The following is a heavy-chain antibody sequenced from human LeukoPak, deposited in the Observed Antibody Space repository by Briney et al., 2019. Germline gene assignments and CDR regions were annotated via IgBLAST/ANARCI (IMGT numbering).Heavy chain of an antibody. D-gene: IGHD3-10*01. CDR2: IYHSGNT. V-gene: IGHV4-38-2*02. J-gene: IGHJ6*02. CDR1: GYSITTGYY. CDR3: ARGVAWFGELLVPYYYGMDV. Sequence: SETLSLTCTVSGYSITTGYYWGWIRQPPGKGLEWIGSIYHSGNTYYNPSLKSRITISVDTSKNQFSLKLTSVIAADTAVYYCARGVAWFGELLVPYYYGMDVWGQGTTVTVSS.